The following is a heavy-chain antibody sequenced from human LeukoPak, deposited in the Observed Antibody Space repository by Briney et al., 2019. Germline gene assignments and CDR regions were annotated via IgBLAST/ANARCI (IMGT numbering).Heavy chain of an antibody. Sequence: AETLRLSCAASGFIISIHEMNWVRQPPGKGLEWISYISSSGAAIYSADSLKGRFTISRDNAKNSLYLQMNRLRAEDTAVYYLAKLFSSRWWVPFYYWGEGTLVSASS. CDR1: GFIISIHE. J-gene: IGHJ4*02. V-gene: IGHV3-48*03. D-gene: IGHD6-13*01. CDR2: ISSSGAAI. CDR3: AKLFSSRWWVPFYY.